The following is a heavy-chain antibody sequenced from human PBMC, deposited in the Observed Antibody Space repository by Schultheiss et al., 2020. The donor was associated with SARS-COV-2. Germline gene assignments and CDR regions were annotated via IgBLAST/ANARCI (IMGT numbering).Heavy chain of an antibody. D-gene: IGHD3-16*01. CDR2: ISGSGGST. CDR3: ARDNGLEPDY. J-gene: IGHJ4*02. Sequence: GGSLRLSCAASGFTFSSYDMHWVRQATGKGLEWVSAISGSGGSTYYADSVKGRFTISRDNSKNTLYLQMNSLRAEDTAVYYCARDNGLEPDYWGQGTLVTVSS. V-gene: IGHV3-23*01. CDR1: GFTFSSYD.